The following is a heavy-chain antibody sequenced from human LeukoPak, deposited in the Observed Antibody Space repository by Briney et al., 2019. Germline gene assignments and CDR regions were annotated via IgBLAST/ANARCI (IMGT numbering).Heavy chain of an antibody. Sequence: SETLSLTCTVSGGSISSYYWSWIRQPPGKGLEWIGYIYYSGSTNYNPSLKSRVTISVDKSKNQFSLKLSSVTAADTAVYYCARCYYYGSGSYYLDYWGQGTLVTVSS. D-gene: IGHD3-10*01. CDR1: GGSISSYY. CDR3: ARCYYYGSGSYYLDY. V-gene: IGHV4-59*12. J-gene: IGHJ4*02. CDR2: IYYSGST.